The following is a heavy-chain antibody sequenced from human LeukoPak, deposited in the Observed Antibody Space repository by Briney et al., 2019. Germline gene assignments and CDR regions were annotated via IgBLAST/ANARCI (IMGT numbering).Heavy chain of an antibody. CDR2: IFYSGST. CDR3: AKSNGYGLVDI. D-gene: IGHD3-10*01. J-gene: IGHJ3*02. Sequence: SETLSLTCSVSDDSITMYYWTWIRQPPGKGLEWIGNIFYSGSTYYSPSLRSRVTISLDTSRNQFSLKLNSVTAADTAVYYCAKSNGYGLVDIWGQGTMVTVSS. CDR1: DDSITMYY. V-gene: IGHV4-39*07.